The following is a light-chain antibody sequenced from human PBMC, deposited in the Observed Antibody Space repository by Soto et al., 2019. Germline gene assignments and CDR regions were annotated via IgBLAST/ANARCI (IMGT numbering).Light chain of an antibody. V-gene: IGLV1-40*01. Sequence: QSVLTQPPSVSGAPGQRVTISCTGNSSNIGAGYDVHWYQHLPGTAPKLLIYGNSNRPSGVPDRFSGSKSGTSASLAITGLQAEDEADYYCQSYDRSLSGFHVFGTGTKSPS. CDR2: GNS. CDR1: SSNIGAGYD. CDR3: QSYDRSLSGFHV. J-gene: IGLJ1*01.